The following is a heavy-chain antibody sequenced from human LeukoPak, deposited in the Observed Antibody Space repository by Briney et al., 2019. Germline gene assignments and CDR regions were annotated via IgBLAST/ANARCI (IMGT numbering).Heavy chain of an antibody. CDR3: ARRAVAGGFYGW. D-gene: IGHD6-19*01. Sequence: PGGSLRLSCAASGFTLSTDWMHWVRQAPGKGPVWVSRINGDGSSINYADSVKGRFTISRDNAKNTLYLQMNSLRVEGTAVYYCARRAVAGGFYGWWGQGTLVTVSS. CDR2: INGDGSSI. CDR1: GFTLSTDW. V-gene: IGHV3-74*01. J-gene: IGHJ4*02.